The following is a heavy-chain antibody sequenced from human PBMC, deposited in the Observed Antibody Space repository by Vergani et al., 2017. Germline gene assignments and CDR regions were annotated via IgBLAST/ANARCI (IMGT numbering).Heavy chain of an antibody. Sequence: QVQLVQSGAEVKKPGSSVKVSCKASGGTFSSYAISWVRQAPGQGLEWMGGIIPIFGTANYAQKFQGRVTITADESTSTAYMELSSLRSEDTAVYYCARVTIFGVVPSRPNYYYMDVWGKGTTVTVSS. D-gene: IGHD3-3*01. CDR2: IIPIFGTA. V-gene: IGHV1-69*01. CDR1: GGTFSSYA. J-gene: IGHJ6*03. CDR3: ARVTIFGVVPSRPNYYYMDV.